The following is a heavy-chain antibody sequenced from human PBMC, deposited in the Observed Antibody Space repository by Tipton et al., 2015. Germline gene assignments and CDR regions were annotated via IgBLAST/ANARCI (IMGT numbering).Heavy chain of an antibody. V-gene: IGHV4-31*03. J-gene: IGHJ4*02. CDR1: GVSLKSGGSY. CDR2: IYFTGST. D-gene: IGHD3-22*01. CDR3: AREVWYNDSTGYDY. Sequence: TLSLTCTVSGVSLKSGGSYWSWIRQHPGKGLEWIGYIYFTGSTYYNPSLKSRVTISIDTSKNQFSLKLNSVTAADTAVYYCAREVWYNDSTGYDYWGQGTLATVSS.